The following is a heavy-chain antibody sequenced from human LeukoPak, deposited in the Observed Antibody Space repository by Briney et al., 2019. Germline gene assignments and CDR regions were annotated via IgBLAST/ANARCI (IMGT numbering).Heavy chain of an antibody. Sequence: GASLRLSCAASGFTFSNSWMNWVRQAPGKGLEWIGRIKSKTDGGTTDYAAPVKGRFTISRDDSKNTLYLQMNSLKTEDTAVYYCTVTTLYYYYYYGMDVWGKGTTVTVSS. CDR2: IKSKTDGGTT. J-gene: IGHJ6*04. V-gene: IGHV3-15*01. D-gene: IGHD4-17*01. CDR3: TVTTLYYYYYYGMDV. CDR1: GFTFSNSW.